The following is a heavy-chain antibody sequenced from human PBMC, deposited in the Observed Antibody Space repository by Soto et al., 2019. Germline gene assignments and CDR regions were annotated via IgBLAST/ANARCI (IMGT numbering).Heavy chain of an antibody. CDR3: ARGLPLYYYYYYYGMDV. D-gene: IGHD3-10*01. CDR1: GGSFSGYY. CDR2: INHSGST. V-gene: IGHV4-34*01. J-gene: IGHJ6*02. Sequence: SETLSLTCAVYGGSFSGYYWSWIRQPPGKGLEWIGEINHSGSTNYNPSLKSRVTISVDTSKNQFSLKLSSVTAADTAVYYCARGLPLYYYYYYYGMDVWGQGTTVTVSS.